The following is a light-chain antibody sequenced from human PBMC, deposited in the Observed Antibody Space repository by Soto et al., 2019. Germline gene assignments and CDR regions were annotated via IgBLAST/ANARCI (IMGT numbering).Light chain of an antibody. CDR3: SSYTSINTVV. CDR1: SSDVGGYNF. J-gene: IGLJ2*01. V-gene: IGLV2-14*01. CDR2: EVT. Sequence: QSALTQPASVSGSPGQSITISCTGTSSDVGGYNFVSWYQQHPGEAPKLMIYEVTHRPSGVSDRFSGSRSGNTASLTISGLQAEDEADYYGSSYTSINTVVFGGGTKLTVL.